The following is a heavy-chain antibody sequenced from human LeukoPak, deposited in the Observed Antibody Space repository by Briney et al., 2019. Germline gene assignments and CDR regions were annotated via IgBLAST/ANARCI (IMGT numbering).Heavy chain of an antibody. D-gene: IGHD2-21*02. CDR3: ARGRNWRLTRINYYYYYYMDV. CDR1: GGSFSGYY. Sequence: SETLSLTCAVYGGSFSGYYWSWIRQPAGKGLEWIGRIYTSGSTNYNPSLKSRVTMSVDTSKNQFSLKLSSVTAADTAVYYCARGRNWRLTRINYYYYYYMDVWGKGTTVTISS. J-gene: IGHJ6*03. CDR2: IYTSGST. V-gene: IGHV4-59*10.